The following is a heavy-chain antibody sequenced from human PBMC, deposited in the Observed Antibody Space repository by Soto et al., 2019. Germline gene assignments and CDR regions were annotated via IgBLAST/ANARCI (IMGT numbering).Heavy chain of an antibody. J-gene: IGHJ6*02. Sequence: QVQLVESGGGVVQPGRSLRLSCAASGFNFSSYGMHWVRQAPGKGLEWVAVIWYDGSNKYYADSVKGRFTISRDNSKNTLYLQMNSLRAEDTAVYYCARERQQNYGMDVWGQGTTVTVSS. CDR3: ARERQQNYGMDV. D-gene: IGHD6-13*01. V-gene: IGHV3-33*01. CDR1: GFNFSSYG. CDR2: IWYDGSNK.